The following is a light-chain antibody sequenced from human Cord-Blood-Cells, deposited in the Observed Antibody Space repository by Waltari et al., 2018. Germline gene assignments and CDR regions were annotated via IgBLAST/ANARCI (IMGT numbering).Light chain of an antibody. Sequence: SYELTQPPSVSVSPGQTASIPCSGAKLGVNYVCWYHQKPGQSPVLVIHQDSKRPPGSPERFSGSNSGNTATLTISGTQAMDEADYYCQAWDSSTVVFGGGTKLTVL. V-gene: IGLV3-1*01. J-gene: IGLJ2*01. CDR2: QDS. CDR3: QAWDSSTVV. CDR1: KLGVNY.